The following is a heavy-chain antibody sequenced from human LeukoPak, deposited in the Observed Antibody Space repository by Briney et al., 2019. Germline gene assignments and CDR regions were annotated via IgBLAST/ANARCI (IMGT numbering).Heavy chain of an antibody. CDR1: PDSVTDYY. CDR3: ARGGSFYYYMDV. J-gene: IGHJ6*03. D-gene: IGHD3-10*01. CDR2: IYDIGST. Sequence: SETLSLTCTVSPDSVTDYYWSWIRQPVGKGLEWIGYIYDIGSTNYNPSLQSRVTMSVDRSNNQFSLTLTSVTAADTAVYYCARGGSFYYYMDVWGKGTTVTVSS. V-gene: IGHV4-4*07.